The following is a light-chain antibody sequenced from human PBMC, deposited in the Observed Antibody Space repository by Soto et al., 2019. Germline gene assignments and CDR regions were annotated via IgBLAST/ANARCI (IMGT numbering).Light chain of an antibody. CDR1: QSVSSY. V-gene: IGKV3-11*01. CDR2: DAS. CDR3: QQRSNWPRT. Sequence: EIVLTQSPATLSLSPGERATLSCRASQSVSSYLAFYQQKPGQAPRLLIYDASNRATGIPARFSGSGSGTDFTLTISSLEPEDFAVYYCQQRSNWPRTFGQGTRLEI. J-gene: IGKJ5*01.